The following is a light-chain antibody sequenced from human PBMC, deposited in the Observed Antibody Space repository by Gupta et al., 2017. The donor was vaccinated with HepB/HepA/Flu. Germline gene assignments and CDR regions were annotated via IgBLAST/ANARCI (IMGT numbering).Light chain of an antibody. CDR1: QNILLSSHNKKY. CDR3: QQYYTPPFT. V-gene: IGKV4-1*01. Sequence: DIVMTQSPDSLAVSLGERATINCKSSQNILLSSHNKKYLAWYQQKSGQPPKLLIYWAYTRESGVPDRFSGSGSGTDFNLTISSLQAEDVAVYHCQQYYTPPFTFGGGTKVEIK. CDR2: WAY. J-gene: IGKJ4*01.